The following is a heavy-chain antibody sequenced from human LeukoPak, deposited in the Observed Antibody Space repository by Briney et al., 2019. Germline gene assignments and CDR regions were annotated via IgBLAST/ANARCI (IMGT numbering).Heavy chain of an antibody. CDR3: AKGCGATCYSDFDS. Sequence: PGGSLRLSCAASGFTFRSYAMAWVRQAPRKGLEWVSTISGDGGSTFYAHSVMGRFTISSDRSKNTLYLQMNSLRVEDTAVYYCAKGCGATCYSDFDSWGQGILVTVSS. V-gene: IGHV3-23*01. J-gene: IGHJ4*02. CDR2: ISGDGGST. D-gene: IGHD2-21*02. CDR1: GFTFRSYA.